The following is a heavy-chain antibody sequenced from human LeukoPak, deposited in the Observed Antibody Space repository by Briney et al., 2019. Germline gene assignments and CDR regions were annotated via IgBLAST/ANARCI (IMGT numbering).Heavy chain of an antibody. CDR1: GFTFSSYA. D-gene: IGHD3-22*01. CDR2: ISGSDGST. CDR3: AKDLYDSSGYLFDY. Sequence: GGSLRLSCAASGFTFSSYAMSWVRQAPGKGLEWVSAISGSDGSTYYADSVKGRFTISRDNSKNTLYLQMNTLRAEDTAVYYCAKDLYDSSGYLFDYWGQGTLVTVSS. J-gene: IGHJ4*02. V-gene: IGHV3-23*01.